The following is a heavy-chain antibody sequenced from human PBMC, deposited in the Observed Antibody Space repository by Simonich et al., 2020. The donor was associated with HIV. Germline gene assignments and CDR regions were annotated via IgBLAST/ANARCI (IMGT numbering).Heavy chain of an antibody. Sequence: QVQLVQSGAEVKKPGASVKVSCKASGYTFTGYYMHWVRQAPGQGLEWMGRSNPNSGGTDYPQKFQGRVTMTRDKAITTAYMELSRLRSDDTAFYYCATHGPGSYSSALDIWGQGTMVTVSS. CDR3: ATHGPGSYSSALDI. D-gene: IGHD1-26*01. J-gene: IGHJ3*02. CDR1: GYTFTGYY. CDR2: SNPNSGGT. V-gene: IGHV1-2*06.